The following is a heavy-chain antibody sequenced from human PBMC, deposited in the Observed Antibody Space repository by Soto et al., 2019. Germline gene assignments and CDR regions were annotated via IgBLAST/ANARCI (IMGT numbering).Heavy chain of an antibody. Sequence: QVQLVQSGAEVKKPGASVKVSCKASGYTFTGYYMHWVRQAPGQGLEWMGWINPNSGGTNYAQKFQGGVTMTRDTSISTAYMELSRLRSDDTAVYYCARAHSAITVPAAMPSSRNYYYGMDVWGQGTTVTVSS. CDR1: GYTFTGYY. D-gene: IGHD2-2*01. V-gene: IGHV1-2*02. J-gene: IGHJ6*02. CDR2: INPNSGGT. CDR3: ARAHSAITVPAAMPSSRNYYYGMDV.